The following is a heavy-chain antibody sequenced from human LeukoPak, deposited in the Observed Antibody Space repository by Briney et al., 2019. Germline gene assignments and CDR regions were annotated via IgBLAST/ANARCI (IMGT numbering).Heavy chain of an antibody. CDR1: GLTVSTFW. CDR3: VTDRYSDSAFGD. J-gene: IGHJ4*02. CDR2: INTDGSVT. V-gene: IGHV3-74*01. Sequence: GGSLRLSCAASGLTVSTFWMHWVRHAPGEGLVWVSRINTDGSVTNYADSVEGRFTISRDNAKNMLYLQMHDLRAEDTAVYYCVTDRYSDSAFGDWGQGTLVTVSS. D-gene: IGHD1-26*01.